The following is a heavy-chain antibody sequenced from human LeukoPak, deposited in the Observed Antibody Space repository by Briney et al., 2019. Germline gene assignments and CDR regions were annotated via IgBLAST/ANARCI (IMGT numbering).Heavy chain of an antibody. V-gene: IGHV4-59*08. Sequence: PSETLSLTCAVSSGSISSYYWTWIRQPPEKGLEWIGYIYYTGATSYNPSLKSRVTISVDTSKKQFSLKLTSVTAADTAVYYCARYGGSGWVIDNWGQGTLVTVSS. D-gene: IGHD6-19*01. CDR3: ARYGGSGWVIDN. CDR1: SGSISSYY. CDR2: IYYTGAT. J-gene: IGHJ4*02.